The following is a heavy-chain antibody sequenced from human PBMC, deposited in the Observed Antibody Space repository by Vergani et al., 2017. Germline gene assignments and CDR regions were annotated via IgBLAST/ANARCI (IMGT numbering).Heavy chain of an antibody. CDR2: IYYSGST. CDR3: ARHSTVEWLVKLGWIDP. CDR1: GASIRSSNYY. V-gene: IGHV4-39*01. J-gene: IGHJ5*02. Sequence: QLQLQESGPGLVKPSATLFLTCSVSGASIRSSNYYWGWIRQPPGKGLEWIAIIYYSGSTYYNPSLKSRVTISVDTSKNPFSLKLSSVTAADTAVYFCARHSTVEWLVKLGWIDPWGQGILVTVSS. D-gene: IGHD6-19*01.